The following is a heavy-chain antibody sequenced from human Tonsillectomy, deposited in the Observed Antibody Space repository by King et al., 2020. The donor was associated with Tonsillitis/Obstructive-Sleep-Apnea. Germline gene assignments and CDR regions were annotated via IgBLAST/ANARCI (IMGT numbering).Heavy chain of an antibody. D-gene: IGHD4-23*01. CDR1: GFTFSSYA. J-gene: IGHJ4*02. CDR2: ISYDGSNK. Sequence: VQLVESGGGVVQPGRSVRLSCAASGFTFSSYAMHWVRQAPGKGLEWVALISYDGSNKYYADSVKGRFTISRDNSQNTLYLQMNSLRAEDTAVYYCARDHDYGGHFDYWGQGTLVTVSS. CDR3: ARDHDYGGHFDY. V-gene: IGHV3-30*04.